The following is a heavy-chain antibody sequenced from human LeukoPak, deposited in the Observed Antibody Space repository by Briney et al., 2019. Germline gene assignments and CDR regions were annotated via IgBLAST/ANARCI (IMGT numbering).Heavy chain of an antibody. CDR3: ARGPGTSYYY. V-gene: IGHV4-39*01. CDR2: IYYSGST. Sequence: PSETLSLTCTVSGGSISSSSYYWGWIRQPPGKGLEWIGSIYYSGSTYYNPSLKSRVTISVDTSKNQFSLKLSSVTAADTALYYCARGPGTSYYYWGQGTLVTVSS. D-gene: IGHD6-6*01. CDR1: GGSISSSSYY. J-gene: IGHJ4*02.